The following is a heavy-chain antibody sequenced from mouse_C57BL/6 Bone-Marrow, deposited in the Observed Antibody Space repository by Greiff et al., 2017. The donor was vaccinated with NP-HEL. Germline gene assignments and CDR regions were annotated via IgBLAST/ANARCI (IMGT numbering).Heavy chain of an antibody. J-gene: IGHJ4*01. D-gene: IGHD1-1*01. Sequence: EVMLVESGPELVKPGASVKISCKASGYSFTGYYMHWVKQSHGNILDWIGYIYPYNGVSSYNQNFKGKATLTVDKSSSTAYMELRSLTSEDSAVYYCARHGSSYRAMDYWGQGTSVTVSS. CDR2: IYPYNGVS. CDR3: ARHGSSYRAMDY. V-gene: IGHV1-31*01. CDR1: GYSFTGYY.